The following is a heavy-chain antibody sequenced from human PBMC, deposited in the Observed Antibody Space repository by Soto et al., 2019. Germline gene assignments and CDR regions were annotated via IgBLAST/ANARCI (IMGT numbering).Heavy chain of an antibody. V-gene: IGHV4-30-4*01. CDR3: ARVPTSSWYDNYYYGMDV. D-gene: IGHD6-13*01. CDR1: GGSISSGDYY. CDR2: IYYSGST. Sequence: SETLSLTCTVSGGSISSGDYYWSWIRQPPGKGLEWIGYIYYSGSTYYNPPLKSRVTISVDTSKNQFSLKLSSVTAADTAVYYCARVPTSSWYDNYYYGMDVWGQGTTVTVSS. J-gene: IGHJ6*02.